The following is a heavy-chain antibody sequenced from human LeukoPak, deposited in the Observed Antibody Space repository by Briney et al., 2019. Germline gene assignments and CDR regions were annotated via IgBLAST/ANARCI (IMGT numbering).Heavy chain of an antibody. V-gene: IGHV1-46*01. Sequence: ASETVSCKASGYTFTSYYMHWVRHGPRQGLGRMGMYNSSGGGTTYAQKFQGRVTMTRDTSTSTVYMELSSLRSEDTAVYYCARGRFVLDYYRFDYWGQGTLVTVSS. J-gene: IGHJ4*02. CDR1: GYTFTSYY. CDR2: YNSSGGGT. CDR3: ARGRFVLDYYRFDY. D-gene: IGHD3-22*01.